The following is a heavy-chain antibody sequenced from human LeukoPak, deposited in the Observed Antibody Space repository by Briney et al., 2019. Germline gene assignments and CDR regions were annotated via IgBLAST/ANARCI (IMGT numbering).Heavy chain of an antibody. D-gene: IGHD3-3*01. CDR2: IYHSGST. Sequence: SPTLSLTCAVSGYSISSGYYWAWIRQPPGKGLECIGSIYHSGSTYYNPSLKSRVTISVDTSKNHFSLKLSSVTAADTAVYYCATPIFGVAPDVWGKGTTVTVSS. J-gene: IGHJ6*04. CDR1: GYSISSGYY. V-gene: IGHV4-38-2*01. CDR3: ATPIFGVAPDV.